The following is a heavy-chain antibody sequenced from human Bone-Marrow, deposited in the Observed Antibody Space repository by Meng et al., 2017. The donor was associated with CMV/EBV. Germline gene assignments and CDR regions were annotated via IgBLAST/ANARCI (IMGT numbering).Heavy chain of an antibody. V-gene: IGHV1-46*01. Sequence: YTFSSYYMDWVRQAPGQGLEWMGIINPSGGSTSYAQKFQGRVTMTRDTSTSTVYMELSSLRSEDTAVYYCARDPSAAMATHLFYFDYWGQGTLVTVSS. CDR1: YTFSSYY. D-gene: IGHD5-24*01. CDR3: ARDPSAAMATHLFYFDY. CDR2: INPSGGST. J-gene: IGHJ4*02.